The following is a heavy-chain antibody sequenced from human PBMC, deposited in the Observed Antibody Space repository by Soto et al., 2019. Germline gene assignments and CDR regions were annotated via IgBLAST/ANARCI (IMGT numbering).Heavy chain of an antibody. Sequence: SVKVSCTASGGTFSSYAISWVRQAPGQGLEWMGGITPIFGTANYAQKFQGRVTITADESTSTAYMELSSLRSEDTAVYYCARGQRDYYDSSGRLYGDAFDIWGQGTMVTVSS. J-gene: IGHJ3*02. D-gene: IGHD3-22*01. CDR3: ARGQRDYYDSSGRLYGDAFDI. CDR2: ITPIFGTA. V-gene: IGHV1-69*13. CDR1: GGTFSSYA.